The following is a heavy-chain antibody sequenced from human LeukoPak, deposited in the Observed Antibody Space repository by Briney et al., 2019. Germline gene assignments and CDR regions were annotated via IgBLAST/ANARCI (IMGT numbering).Heavy chain of an antibody. CDR3: ARHYGP. CDR2: IYYSGST. J-gene: IGHJ5*02. CDR1: DGSIRNYY. V-gene: IGHV4-59*08. D-gene: IGHD4-17*01. Sequence: SETLSLTCTVSDGSIRNYYWSWIRRPPGKGLEWIGYIYYSGSTNYNPSLKSRVTISVDTSRNQFSLNLSSVTAADTAVYYCARHYGPWGQGTLVAVSS.